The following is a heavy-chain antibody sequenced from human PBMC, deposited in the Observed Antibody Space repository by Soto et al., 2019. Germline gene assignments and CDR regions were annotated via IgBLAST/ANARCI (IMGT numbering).Heavy chain of an antibody. CDR2: INHSGST. Sequence: SGTLSLTCAVYGGCFSGDLWCCIRHPPGKGLEWIGEINHSGSTNYNPSLKSRVTISVDTSKNQFSLKLSSVTAADTAVYYCSRLGAARPRLVDYRGQGTLVTLS. CDR3: SRLGAARPRLVDY. CDR1: GGCFSGDL. V-gene: IGHV4-34*01. D-gene: IGHD6-6*01. J-gene: IGHJ4*02.